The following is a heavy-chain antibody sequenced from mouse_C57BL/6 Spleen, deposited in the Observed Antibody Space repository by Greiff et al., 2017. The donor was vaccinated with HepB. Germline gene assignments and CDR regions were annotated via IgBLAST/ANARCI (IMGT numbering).Heavy chain of an antibody. J-gene: IGHJ4*01. CDR1: GFTFSSYA. D-gene: IGHD1-1*01. CDR3: TRVDYYYGSSYANAMDY. Sequence: EVKLVESGEGLVKPGGSLKLSCAASGFTFSSYAMSWVRQTPEKRLEWVAYISSGGDYIYYADTVKGRFTISRDNARNTLYLQMSSLKSEDTAMYYCTRVDYYYGSSYANAMDYWGQGTSVTVSS. CDR2: ISSGGDYI. V-gene: IGHV5-9-1*02.